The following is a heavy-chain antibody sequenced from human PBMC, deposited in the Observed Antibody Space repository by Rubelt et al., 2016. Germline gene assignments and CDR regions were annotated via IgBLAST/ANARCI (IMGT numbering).Heavy chain of an antibody. J-gene: IGHJ4*02. Sequence: QVQLVQSGAEVKKPGASVKVSCKASGYTFTSYGITWVRQAPGQGLEWMGWLSTYNGVTNCTQTLQDRVTMTTDTSTRTTYMELRSLRSDDTAVYYCARDRQGGYWGQGTLVTVSS. V-gene: IGHV1-18*01. CDR2: LSTYNGVT. CDR1: GYTFTSYG. CDR3: ARDRQGGY.